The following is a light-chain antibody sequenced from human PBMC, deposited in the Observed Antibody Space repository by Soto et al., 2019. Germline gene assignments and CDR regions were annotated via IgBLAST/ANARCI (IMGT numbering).Light chain of an antibody. CDR2: GAS. CDR1: QSISSSY. CDR3: QQHDTSPWT. V-gene: IGKV3-20*01. Sequence: EIVLTQSPGTLSLSPGERATLSCRASQSISSSYLAIAWYQQKPGQPPRLLIYGASSRATGIPDRFSGSGSATDFTLTISRLEPEDMAVYYCQQHDTSPWTFGQGTRMEIK. J-gene: IGKJ1*01.